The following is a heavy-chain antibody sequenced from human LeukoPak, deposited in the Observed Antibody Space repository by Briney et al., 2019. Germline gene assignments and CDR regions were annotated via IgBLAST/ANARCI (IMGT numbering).Heavy chain of an antibody. CDR1: GFTVSNYG. CDR3: ATSLGYCSGGSCPPSY. CDR2: IGGDGRT. D-gene: IGHD2-15*01. J-gene: IGHJ4*02. V-gene: IGHV3-23*01. Sequence: GGSLRLSCAVSGFTVSNYGMTWVRQAPGKGLEWVSTIGGDGRTHYADSVKGRFTISRDNSKNTLYLQMNSLRAEDTAVYYCATSLGYCSGGSCPPSYWGQGSLVTVSS.